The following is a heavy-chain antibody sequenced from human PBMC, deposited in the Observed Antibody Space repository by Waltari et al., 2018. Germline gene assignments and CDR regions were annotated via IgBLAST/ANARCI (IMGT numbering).Heavy chain of an antibody. V-gene: IGHV4-59*01. D-gene: IGHD3-10*01. CDR2: IYYSGST. J-gene: IGHJ4*02. CDR1: VGSISSYY. Sequence: QVQLQESGPGLVKPSETLSLTCTVSVGSISSYYWSWIRQPPGKGLEWIGYIYYSGSTNYNPSLKSRVTISVDTSKNQFSLKLSSVTAADTAVYYCARFITMVRGVDYWGQGTLVTVSS. CDR3: ARFITMVRGVDY.